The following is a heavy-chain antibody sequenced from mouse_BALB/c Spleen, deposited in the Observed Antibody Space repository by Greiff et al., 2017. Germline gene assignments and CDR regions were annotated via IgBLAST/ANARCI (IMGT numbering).Heavy chain of an antibody. D-gene: IGHD1-1*01. V-gene: IGHV3-2*02. CDR1: GYSITSDYA. CDR2: ISYSGST. CDR3: ARNYGSWYFDV. J-gene: IGHJ1*01. Sequence: DVKLQESGPGLVKPSQSLSLTCTVTGYSITSDYAWNWIRQFPGNKLEWMGYISYSGSTSYNPSLKSRISITRDTSKNQFFLQLNSVTTEDTATYYCARNYGSWYFDVWGAGTTVTVSS.